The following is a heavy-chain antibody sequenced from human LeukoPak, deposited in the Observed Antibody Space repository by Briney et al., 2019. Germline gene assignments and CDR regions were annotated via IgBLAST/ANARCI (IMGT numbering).Heavy chain of an antibody. CDR3: AKDPYYDFWSGYYRGYFDY. CDR1: GFTFSSYW. J-gene: IGHJ4*02. Sequence: GGSLRLSCAASGFTFSSYWMSWVRQAPGKGLEWVSAISGSGGSTYYADSVKGRFTISRDNSKNTLYLQMNSLRAEDTAVYYCAKDPYYDFWSGYYRGYFDYWGQGTLVTVSS. CDR2: ISGSGGST. V-gene: IGHV3-23*01. D-gene: IGHD3-3*01.